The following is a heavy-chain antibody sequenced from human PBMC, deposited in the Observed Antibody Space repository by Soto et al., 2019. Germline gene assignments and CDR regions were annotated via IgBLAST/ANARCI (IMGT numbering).Heavy chain of an antibody. CDR2: IGGSGSSA. CDR1: GFTFKNFA. D-gene: IGHD3-10*01. CDR3: AKDAVAYNGEWDWFDL. J-gene: IGHJ5*02. V-gene: IGHV3-23*01. Sequence: EVQLLEAGGGLVQPGGSLRRACAASGFTFKNFAVSWVRQAPGKGREWVSAIGGSGSSANYADSVKGRFTVARDDSKSTLDLQMSGLRVDDTALYYCAKDAVAYNGEWDWFDLWGPGTLVTVSS.